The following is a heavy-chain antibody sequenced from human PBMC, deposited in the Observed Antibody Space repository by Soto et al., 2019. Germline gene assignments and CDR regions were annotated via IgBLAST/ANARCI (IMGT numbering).Heavy chain of an antibody. J-gene: IGHJ3*02. Sequence: QVPLVQSGAEVKKPGASVKVSCKASGYTFTSYGISWVRQAPGQGLEWMGWISAYNGNTNYAQKLQGRVTMTTDTSTSTAYMELRSLRSDDTAVYYCARGLIVATIAWVTVTTSAFDIWGQGTMVTVSS. D-gene: IGHD5-12*01. CDR1: GYTFTSYG. CDR3: ARGLIVATIAWVTVTTSAFDI. V-gene: IGHV1-18*01. CDR2: ISAYNGNT.